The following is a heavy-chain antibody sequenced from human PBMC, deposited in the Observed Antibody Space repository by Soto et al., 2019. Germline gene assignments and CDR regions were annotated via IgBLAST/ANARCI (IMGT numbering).Heavy chain of an antibody. V-gene: IGHV1-8*01. D-gene: IGHD3-10*01. CDR3: AIGPHRRGWAYNWFDP. J-gene: IGHJ5*02. CDR2: INPNSGNT. CDR1: GYTFTSYD. Sequence: QVQLVQSGAEVKKPGASVKVSCKASGYTFTSYDINWVRQATGKGLEWMGWINPNSGNTGYAQKFQGIVTMTRNTARSTAYRELSSLRSEDTAVYYCAIGPHRRGWAYNWFDPWGQGTLVTVSS.